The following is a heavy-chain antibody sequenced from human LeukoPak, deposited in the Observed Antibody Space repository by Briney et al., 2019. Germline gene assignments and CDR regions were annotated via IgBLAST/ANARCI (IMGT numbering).Heavy chain of an antibody. D-gene: IGHD2-2*01. CDR2: IIPIFGTA. J-gene: IGHJ6*02. Sequence: SVKVSCKASGGTFSSYAISWVRQAPGQGLEWMGGIIPIFGTANYAQKFQGRVTITTDESTSTAYMELSSLRSEDTAVYYCGIPAAAHYYYYGMDVWAKGPRSPSP. V-gene: IGHV1-69*05. CDR3: GIPAAAHYYYYGMDV. CDR1: GGTFSSYA.